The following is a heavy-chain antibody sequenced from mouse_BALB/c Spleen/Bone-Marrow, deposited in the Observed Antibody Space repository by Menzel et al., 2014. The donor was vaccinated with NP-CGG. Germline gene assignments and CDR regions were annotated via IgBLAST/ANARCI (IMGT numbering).Heavy chain of an antibody. CDR3: ARGGEFITSAFDY. D-gene: IGHD1-2*01. V-gene: IGHV2-9*02. Sequence: VHLVESGPGLVSPSQSLSIPCTVSGFSLTSSGVHWVRQPPGKGLEWLGVIWAGGSTSYNSALMSRLSISKDNSKSQVFLKMNSLQTDDTAMYYCARGGEFITSAFDYWGQGTTLTVSS. J-gene: IGHJ2*01. CDR1: GFSLTSSG. CDR2: IWAGGST.